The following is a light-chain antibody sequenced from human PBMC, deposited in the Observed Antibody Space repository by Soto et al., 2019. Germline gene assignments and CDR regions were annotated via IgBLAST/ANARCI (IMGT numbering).Light chain of an antibody. CDR3: GTWDSSLSAVV. V-gene: IGLV1-51*02. Sequence: QSVLTQPPSVSAAPGQKVTISCSGSGSNIGNNYVSWYQQIPGTAPKLHIYENNRRPSGIPDRFSGSKSGTSATLGITGLQTGDEADYYCGTWDSSLSAVVLGGGTKLTV. CDR1: GSNIGNNY. J-gene: IGLJ2*01. CDR2: ENN.